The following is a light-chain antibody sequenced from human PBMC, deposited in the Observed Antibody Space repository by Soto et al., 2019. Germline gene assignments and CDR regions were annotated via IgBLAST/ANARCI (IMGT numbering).Light chain of an antibody. V-gene: IGKV1-39*01. CDR3: QQYNHWPPIT. Sequence: DIQMTQSPSSLSASVRDRVTITCRASQTISSYLYWYQQKPGKAPKLLIYAASSLQSGVPSRFSGSGSGTDFTLTISSLQPEDFAVYYCQQYNHWPPITFGQGTRLEL. CDR1: QTISSY. CDR2: AAS. J-gene: IGKJ5*01.